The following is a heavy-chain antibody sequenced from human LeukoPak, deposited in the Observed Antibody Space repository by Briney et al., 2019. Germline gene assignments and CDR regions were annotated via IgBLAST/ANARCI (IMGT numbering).Heavy chain of an antibody. V-gene: IGHV3-21*01. Sequence: GGSLRLSCAASGFTFSSYSMNWVRQAPGKGLEWVSSISSSSSYIYYADSVKGRFTISRDNAKNSLYPQMNSLRAEDTAVYYCARGLPNSGSDWDYWGQGTLVTVSS. CDR2: ISSSSSYI. CDR1: GFTFSSYS. CDR3: ARGLPNSGSDWDY. J-gene: IGHJ4*02. D-gene: IGHD1-26*01.